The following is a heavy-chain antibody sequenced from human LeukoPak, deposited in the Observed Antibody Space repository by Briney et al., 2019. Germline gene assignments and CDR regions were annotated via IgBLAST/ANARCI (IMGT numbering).Heavy chain of an antibody. CDR2: IYSGGST. J-gene: IGHJ4*02. CDR1: GFTVSSNY. V-gene: IGHV3-66*01. D-gene: IGHD3-22*01. Sequence: GGSLRLSCAASGFTVSSNYMSWVRQAPGKGLEWVSVIYSGGSTYYADSVKGRFTISRDNSKNTLYLQMNSLRAEVTAVYYCARDSDSSGYYYFDYWGQGTLVTVSS. CDR3: ARDSDSSGYYYFDY.